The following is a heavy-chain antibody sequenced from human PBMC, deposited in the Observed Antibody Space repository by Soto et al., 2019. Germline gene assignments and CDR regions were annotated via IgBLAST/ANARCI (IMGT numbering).Heavy chain of an antibody. V-gene: IGHV4-61*01. CDR1: GGSVSSGSYY. J-gene: IGHJ6*02. CDR2: IYYSGST. D-gene: IGHD1-20*01. CDR3: ARCNWSFVDGMDV. Sequence: SETLSLTCTVSGGSVSSGSYYWSWIRQPPGKGLEWIGYIYYSGSTNYNPSLKSRVTISVDTSKNQFSLKLSSVTAADTAVYYCARCNWSFVDGMDVWGQGTTVTVSS.